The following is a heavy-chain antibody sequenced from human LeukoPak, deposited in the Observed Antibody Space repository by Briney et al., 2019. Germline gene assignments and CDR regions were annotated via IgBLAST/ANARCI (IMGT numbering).Heavy chain of an antibody. V-gene: IGHV4-59*08. CDR3: ARHAVWFGELALDY. Sequence: SETLSLTCTVSGGSISSYSWSWIRQPPGKGLEWIGYIYNNGSTQNNPSLKSRVTISVDTSKNQFSLKLSSVTAADTAVYYCARHAVWFGELALDYWGQGTLVTVPS. CDR2: IYNNGST. J-gene: IGHJ4*02. CDR1: GGSISSYS. D-gene: IGHD3-10*01.